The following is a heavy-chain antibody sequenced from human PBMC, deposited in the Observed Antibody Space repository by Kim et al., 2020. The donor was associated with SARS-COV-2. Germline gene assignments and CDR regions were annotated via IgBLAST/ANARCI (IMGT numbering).Heavy chain of an antibody. J-gene: IGHJ4*02. CDR3: ARASGSYSSGWYYFDY. CDR2: ISGYNGNT. CDR1: GYTFTSYG. V-gene: IGHV1-18*01. D-gene: IGHD6-19*01. Sequence: ASVKVSCKASGYTFTSYGISWVRQAPGQGLEWMGWISGYNGNTNYAQKLQGRVTMTTDISTSTAYMELRSLRSDDTAVYYCARASGSYSSGWYYFDYWGQGTLVTVSS.